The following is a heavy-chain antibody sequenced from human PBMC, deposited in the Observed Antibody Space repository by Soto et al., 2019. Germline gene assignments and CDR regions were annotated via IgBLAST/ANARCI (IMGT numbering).Heavy chain of an antibody. V-gene: IGHV4-39*01. CDR3: ARHTNCGGDCYAFDY. CDR2: IYYSGST. D-gene: IGHD2-21*02. Sequence: QLQLQESGPGLVKPSETLSLTCTVSGGSISSSSYYWGWIRQPPGKGLEWIGSIYYSGSTYYNPSLRSRVTISVDTSKNQFSLKLSSVTAADTAVYCCARHTNCGGDCYAFDYWGQGTLVTVSS. CDR1: GGSISSSSYY. J-gene: IGHJ4*02.